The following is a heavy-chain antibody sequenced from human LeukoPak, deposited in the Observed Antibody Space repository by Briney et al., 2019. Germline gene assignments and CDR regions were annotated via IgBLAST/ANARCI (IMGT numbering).Heavy chain of an antibody. CDR2: IYYSGST. D-gene: IGHD3-22*01. CDR1: GGSISSYY. CDR3: ARHSSGYYKGAFDI. Sequence: SETQSLTCTVSGGSISSYYWSWIRQPPGKGLEWIGYIYYSGSTNYNPSLKSQVTISVDTSKNQFSLKLSSVTAADTAVYYCARHSSGYYKGAFDIWGQGTMVTVSS. J-gene: IGHJ3*02. V-gene: IGHV4-59*08.